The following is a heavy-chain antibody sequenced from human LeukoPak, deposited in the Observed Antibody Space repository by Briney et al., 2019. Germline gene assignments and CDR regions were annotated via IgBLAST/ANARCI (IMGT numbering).Heavy chain of an antibody. V-gene: IGHV3-21*01. D-gene: IGHD3-10*01. CDR1: GFTFSSYS. Sequence: GGSLRLSCAASGFTFSSYSMNWVRRAPGKGLESVSSISSSSSYIYYADSVKGRFTISRDNAKNSLYLQMNSLRAEDTAVYYCARDPIYGSGSYEGDYWGQGTLVTVSS. CDR3: ARDPIYGSGSYEGDY. J-gene: IGHJ4*02. CDR2: ISSSSSYI.